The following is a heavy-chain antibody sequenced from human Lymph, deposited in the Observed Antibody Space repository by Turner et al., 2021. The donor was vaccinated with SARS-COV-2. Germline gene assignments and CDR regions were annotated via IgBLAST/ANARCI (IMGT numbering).Heavy chain of an antibody. Sequence: QVQLVESGGGLVQPGRSLRLSCAASGFTFSTYGMHWVRQAPVKGLEWVALIWYDGSNKYYADSVKSRFTISRDNSKNTLYLQMNSLRAEDTAVYYCAREGVVGATTGLDYWGQGTLVTVSS. CDR3: AREGVVGATTGLDY. J-gene: IGHJ4*02. CDR1: GFTFSTYG. D-gene: IGHD1-26*01. CDR2: IWYDGSNK. V-gene: IGHV3-33*01.